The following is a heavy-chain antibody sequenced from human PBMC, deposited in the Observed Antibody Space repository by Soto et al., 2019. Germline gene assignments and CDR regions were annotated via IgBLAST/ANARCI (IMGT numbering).Heavy chain of an antibody. V-gene: IGHV4-34*01. Sequence: QVQLQQWGAGLLKPSETLSLTCAVYGGSFSGYYWSWIRQPPGKGLEWIGEINHSESTNYNPSLKSRVTISVETSKNQFSLKLSSMTAADTAVYYCARGWGRIFDYWGQGTLVTVSS. D-gene: IGHD7-27*01. J-gene: IGHJ4*02. CDR1: GGSFSGYY. CDR3: ARGWGRIFDY. CDR2: INHSEST.